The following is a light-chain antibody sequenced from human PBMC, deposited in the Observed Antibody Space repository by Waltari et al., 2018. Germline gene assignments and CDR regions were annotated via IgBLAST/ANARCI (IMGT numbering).Light chain of an antibody. V-gene: IGLV3-25*03. CDR1: ALTRQY. CDR3: QSSDTTGTYGV. CDR2: KDT. Sequence: SYELTQTPSLSVSPGQTARITCPGDALTRQYSYWYQHKAGQAPVLLIYKDTERASGIPERFSGSTSGTTITLTITGVQAEDEADYYCQSSDTTGTYGVFGGGTTVTVL. J-gene: IGLJ2*01.